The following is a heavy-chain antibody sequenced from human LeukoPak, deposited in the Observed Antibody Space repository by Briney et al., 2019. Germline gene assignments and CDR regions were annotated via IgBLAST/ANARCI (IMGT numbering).Heavy chain of an antibody. J-gene: IGHJ6*03. CDR1: GGSISSSSYY. CDR3: ARDNEVGATTAYYYYYYYMDV. D-gene: IGHD1-26*01. CDR2: IHYSGST. Sequence: SETLSLTCTVSGGSISSSSYYWGWIRQPPGKGLEWIGSIHYSGSTNYNPSLKSRVTISVDTSKNQFSLKLSSVTAADTAVYYCARDNEVGATTAYYYYYYYMDVWGKGTTVTVSS. V-gene: IGHV4-39*07.